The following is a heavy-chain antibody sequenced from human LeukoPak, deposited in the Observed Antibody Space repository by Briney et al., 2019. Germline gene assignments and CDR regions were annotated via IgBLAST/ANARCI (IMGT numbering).Heavy chain of an antibody. D-gene: IGHD2-2*01. V-gene: IGHV5-51*01. CDR1: GYRFTSYW. J-gene: IGHJ6*02. CDR3: ARHPDCTRTSCYVDYYGMDV. CDR2: INPGDSDT. Sequence: GEALKISCKGSGYRFTSYWIGWGRQMPGKGVGWMGIINPGDSDTRYSPSFQGQVTISADKSISTAYRQWRSLKASDTAMYYCARHPDCTRTSCYVDYYGMDVWGQGTTVTVSS.